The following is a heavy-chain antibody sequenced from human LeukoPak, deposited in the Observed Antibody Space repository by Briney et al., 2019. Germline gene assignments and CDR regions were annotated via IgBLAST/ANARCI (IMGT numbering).Heavy chain of an antibody. CDR2: IYSGGST. CDR3: ERGPNDYSNYYYGMDV. CDR1: GFTVSSNY. V-gene: IGHV3-53*01. Sequence: GGSLRLSCAASGFTVSSNYMSGVRQAPGKGLEWVSVIYSGGSTYYADSVKGRFTISRDNSKNTLYLQMNSLRAEDTAVYYCERGPNDYSNYYYGMDVWGQGPTVTVSS. J-gene: IGHJ6*02. D-gene: IGHD4-11*01.